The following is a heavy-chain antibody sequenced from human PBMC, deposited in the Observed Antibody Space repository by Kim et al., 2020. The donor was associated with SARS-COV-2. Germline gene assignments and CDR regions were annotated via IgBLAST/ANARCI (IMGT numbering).Heavy chain of an antibody. CDR3: ARAFGGLERRFY. J-gene: IGHJ4*02. V-gene: IGHV4-39*01. D-gene: IGHD1-1*01. CDR2: T. Sequence: THYNPYLKSRVTISVDTSKNQFSLKLTSVTAADTAVYYCARAFGGLERRFYWGQGTLVTVSS.